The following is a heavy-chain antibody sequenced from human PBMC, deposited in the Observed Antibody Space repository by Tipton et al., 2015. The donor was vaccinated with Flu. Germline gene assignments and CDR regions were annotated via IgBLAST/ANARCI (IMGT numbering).Heavy chain of an antibody. CDR1: GFTFSTYW. V-gene: IGHV3-7*01. J-gene: IGHJ5*02. CDR3: ARSPHSTQYHRFDR. Sequence: SLRLSCLGSGFTFSTYWMSWVRQAPGKGLEWVASINQDASETYYVDSVEGRFTISRDSAKNSLFLQLNSLRAEDTAVYYCARSPHSTQYHRFDRWGQGTLVTVSS. D-gene: IGHD2-2*01. CDR2: INQDASET.